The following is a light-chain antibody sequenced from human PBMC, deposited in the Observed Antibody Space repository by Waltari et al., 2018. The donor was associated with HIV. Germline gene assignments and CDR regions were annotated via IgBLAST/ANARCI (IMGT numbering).Light chain of an antibody. J-gene: IGKJ1*01. V-gene: IGKV1-27*01. CDR3: QKYNSAPQT. Sequence: DIQMTQSPSSLSASVGDRVTITCRASQGISNYLAWYQQKPGKVTKLLIYAASTLQSGVPSRFSCSGSGTYFTLTISSLQPEVVATYYCQKYNSAPQTFGQGTKVEIK. CDR1: QGISNY. CDR2: AAS.